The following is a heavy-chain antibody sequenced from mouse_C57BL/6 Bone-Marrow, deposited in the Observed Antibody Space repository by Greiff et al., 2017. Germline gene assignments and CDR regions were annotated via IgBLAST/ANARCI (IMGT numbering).Heavy chain of an antibody. J-gene: IGHJ4*01. Sequence: QVHVKQSGAELVRPGASVTLSCKASGYSFTDYEMHWVKQTPVHGLEWIGAIDPETGGTAYNQKFKGKAILTADKSSSTAYMELRSLTSEDSAVYYCTQGAMDYWGQGTSVTVSS. CDR2: IDPETGGT. CDR3: TQGAMDY. CDR1: GYSFTDYE. V-gene: IGHV1-15*01.